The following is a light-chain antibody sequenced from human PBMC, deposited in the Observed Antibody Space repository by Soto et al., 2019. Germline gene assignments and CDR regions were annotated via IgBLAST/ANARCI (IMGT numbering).Light chain of an antibody. Sequence: QSVLTQPASVSGSPGQSIAISCTGTSSDVGGYNFVSWYQQHPDKAPKLMIFDVNHRPSGVSDRFSGSKSGNTASLTISGLQAEDEAYYYCSSYSGSGTLVVFGGGTKVTVL. CDR1: SSDVGGYNF. CDR3: SSYSGSGTLVV. V-gene: IGLV2-14*03. CDR2: DVN. J-gene: IGLJ2*01.